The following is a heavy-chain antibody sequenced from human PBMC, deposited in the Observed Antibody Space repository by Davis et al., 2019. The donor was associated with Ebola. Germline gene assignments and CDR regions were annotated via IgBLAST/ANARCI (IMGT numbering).Heavy chain of an antibody. CDR2: ISHDGYK. CDR3: ASDGAY. Sequence: PGGSLRLSCAASGFTFSNYAMHWVRQAPGKGLEWVALISHDGYKYYSDSVKGRFTVSRDISKKTLYLEMYSLRTEDTALYMCASDGAYWGQGTQVTVSS. D-gene: IGHD5-24*01. J-gene: IGHJ4*02. V-gene: IGHV3-30*04. CDR1: GFTFSNYA.